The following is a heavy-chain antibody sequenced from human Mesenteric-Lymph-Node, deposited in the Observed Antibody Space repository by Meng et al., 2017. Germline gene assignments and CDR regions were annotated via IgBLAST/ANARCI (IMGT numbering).Heavy chain of an antibody. V-gene: IGHV1-69*13. D-gene: IGHD3-10*01. CDR2: IIPIFGTA. CDR1: GYTFTGYD. Sequence: SVKVSCKASGYTFTGYDIHWVRQAPGHGLEWMGGIIPIFGTANYAQKFQGRVTITADESTSTGYMELSSLRSEDTAVYYCARGGYGVRGVIWWFDPWGQGTLVTVSS. CDR3: ARGGYGVRGVIWWFDP. J-gene: IGHJ5*02.